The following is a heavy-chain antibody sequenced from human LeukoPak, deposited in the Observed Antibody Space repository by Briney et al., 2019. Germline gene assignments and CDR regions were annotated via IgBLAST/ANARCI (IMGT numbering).Heavy chain of an antibody. J-gene: IGHJ4*02. CDR2: ISSGSGDAT. CDR1: GLTFRNYA. CDR3: AKAYAAGELDPMPFDY. D-gene: IGHD1-26*01. Sequence: PGGSLRLSCVASGLTFRNYAMSWVRQAPGKGLEWVSAISSGSGDATYYTHSVKGRFTISRDNSKNTLYLQMSGLRAEDTALYYCAKAYAAGELDPMPFDYWGQGTQVTVSS. V-gene: IGHV3-23*01.